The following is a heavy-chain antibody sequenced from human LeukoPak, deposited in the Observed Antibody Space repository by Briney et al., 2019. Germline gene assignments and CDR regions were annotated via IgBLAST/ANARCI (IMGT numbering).Heavy chain of an antibody. CDR2: LSGSGGAT. CDR1: GFTFSSYA. Sequence: GGSLRLSCAASGFTFSSYAMNWVRQAPGKGLEWVSRLSGSGGATYYADSVKGRFSISRDNSKNTLYLQMNSLRVDDTAVYYCAKDLLPVGASNYYFDYWGQGTLVTVSS. D-gene: IGHD1-26*01. V-gene: IGHV3-23*01. CDR3: AKDLLPVGASNYYFDY. J-gene: IGHJ4*02.